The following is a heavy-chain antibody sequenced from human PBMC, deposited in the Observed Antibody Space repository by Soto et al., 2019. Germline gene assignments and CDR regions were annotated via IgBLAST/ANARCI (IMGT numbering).Heavy chain of an antibody. CDR1: GFTFSSYA. Sequence: GGSLRLSCAASGFTFSSYAMHWVRQAPGKGLEWVAVISYDGSNKYYADSVKGRCTISRDNSKNTLYLQMNSLRAEDTAVYSCARESSRRGYSYGYFDYWGQGTLVTVSS. V-gene: IGHV3-30*04. CDR2: ISYDGSNK. J-gene: IGHJ4*02. D-gene: IGHD5-18*01. CDR3: ARESSRRGYSYGYFDY.